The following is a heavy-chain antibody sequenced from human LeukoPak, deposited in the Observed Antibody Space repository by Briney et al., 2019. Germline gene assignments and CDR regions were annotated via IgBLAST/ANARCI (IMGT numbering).Heavy chain of an antibody. J-gene: IGHJ6*03. CDR2: VGTAGDS. Sequence: PGGSLRLSCAASGFSLSSHDMQWVRLPAGKGLEWVSAVGTAGDSYYLGSVKGRFTISRDDAKNSFYLQMNSLRGGDTAVYYCARARGGTLSYMDVWGKGTTVIVSS. CDR1: GFSLSSHD. CDR3: ARARGGTLSYMDV. V-gene: IGHV3-13*01. D-gene: IGHD1-26*01.